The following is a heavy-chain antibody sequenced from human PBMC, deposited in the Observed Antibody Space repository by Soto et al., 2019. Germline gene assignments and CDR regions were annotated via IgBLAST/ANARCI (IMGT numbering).Heavy chain of an antibody. Sequence: SETLSLTCTVSGGSISSSSYYWGWIRQPPGKGLEWIGSIYYSGSTYYNPSLKSRVTISVDTSKNQFSLKLSSVSAADTAVYYCASPGVAAAEYYYGMDVWGQGTTVTVSS. D-gene: IGHD6-13*01. CDR2: IYYSGST. V-gene: IGHV4-39*01. J-gene: IGHJ6*02. CDR1: GGSISSSSYY. CDR3: ASPGVAAAEYYYGMDV.